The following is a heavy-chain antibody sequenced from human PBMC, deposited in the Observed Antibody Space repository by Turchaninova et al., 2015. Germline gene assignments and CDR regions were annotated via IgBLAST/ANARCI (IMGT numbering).Heavy chain of an antibody. Sequence: EAQLVESGGGLVWPGRSLRLSCTAYGFTFDDHAMHWFRPAPGKGLEWFSGICWKSGNTGYADSVKGRFTISRDTAKNSLHLQMNSLRGEDTALYYCVKDVLAGGADYWGHGAQVTVSS. CDR2: ICWKSGNT. CDR1: GFTFDDHA. D-gene: IGHD3-10*01. CDR3: VKDVLAGGADY. J-gene: IGHJ4*01. V-gene: IGHV3-9*01.